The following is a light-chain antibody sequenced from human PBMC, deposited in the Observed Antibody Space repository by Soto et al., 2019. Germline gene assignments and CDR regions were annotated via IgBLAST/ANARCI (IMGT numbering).Light chain of an antibody. J-gene: IGKJ4*02. CDR1: QSVSSY. CDR3: QQRSNWPLT. Sequence: EIVLTQSPATLSLSPGDRATLSCRASQSVSSYLAGYQQQPGQAPRLLIYVASNRATGIPARFSGSGSGTDFTLTISSLEPEDFAIYYCQQRSNWPLTFGGGTKVEIK. V-gene: IGKV3-11*01. CDR2: VAS.